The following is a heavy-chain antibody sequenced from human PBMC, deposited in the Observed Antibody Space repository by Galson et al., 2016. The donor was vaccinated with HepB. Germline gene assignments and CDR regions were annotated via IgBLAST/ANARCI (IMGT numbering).Heavy chain of an antibody. CDR2: ISSSGNAI. J-gene: IGHJ4*02. CDR3: ARAPIVVVTAGIDF. V-gene: IGHV3-48*04. CDR1: GFTFSTYR. Sequence: SLRLSCAASGFTFSTYRMNWVRQAPGKGLEWVSYISSSGNAIYYADSVKGRFTISRDNAKKSLYLQMNSLRAEDTAVYYCARAPIVVVTAGIDFWGQGTLVIVSS. D-gene: IGHD2-21*02.